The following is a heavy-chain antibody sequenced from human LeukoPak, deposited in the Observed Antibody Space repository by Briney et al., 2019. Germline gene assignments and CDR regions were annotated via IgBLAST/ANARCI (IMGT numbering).Heavy chain of an antibody. V-gene: IGHV1-2*02. J-gene: IGHJ4*02. Sequence: ASVKVSCKASGYTFTSYGISWVRQAPGQGLEWMGWINPNSGGTNYAQKFQGRVTMTRDTSISTAYMELSRLRSDDTAVYYCARGMYYDSSGYRRGWGQGTLVTVSS. D-gene: IGHD3-22*01. CDR1: GYTFTSYG. CDR3: ARGMYYDSSGYRRG. CDR2: INPNSGGT.